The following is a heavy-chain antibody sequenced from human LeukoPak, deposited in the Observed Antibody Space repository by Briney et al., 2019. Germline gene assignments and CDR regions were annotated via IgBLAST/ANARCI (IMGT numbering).Heavy chain of an antibody. CDR2: IYHSGST. CDR3: ARVTDDFWSGYYRGSGWFDP. D-gene: IGHD3-3*01. CDR1: GYSISSGYY. J-gene: IGHJ5*02. V-gene: IGHV4-38-2*01. Sequence: PSETLSLTCAVSGYSISSGYYWGWIRQPPGKGLEWIGSIYHSGSTYYNPSLKSRVTISVDTSKNQFSLKLCSVTAADTAVYYCARVTDDFWSGYYRGSGWFDPWGQGTLVTVPS.